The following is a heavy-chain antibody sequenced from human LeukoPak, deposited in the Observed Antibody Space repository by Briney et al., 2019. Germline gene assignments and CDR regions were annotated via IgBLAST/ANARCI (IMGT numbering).Heavy chain of an antibody. Sequence: TSETLSLTCTVSGGSISSYYWSWIRQPPGKGLEWIGYISYSGSTNYNPSLKSRVTISTDTSKNQFSLKLRSVTAADTAIYYCARQGYDILTGYIDAFDIWGQGTMVTVSS. CDR3: ARQGYDILTGYIDAFDI. CDR2: ISYSGST. V-gene: IGHV4-59*08. J-gene: IGHJ3*02. D-gene: IGHD3-9*01. CDR1: GGSISSYY.